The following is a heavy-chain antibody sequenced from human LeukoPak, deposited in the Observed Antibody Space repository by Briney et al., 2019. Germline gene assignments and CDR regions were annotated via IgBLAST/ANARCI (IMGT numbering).Heavy chain of an antibody. Sequence: GRSLRLSCAASGFTFSSYAIHWVRQAPGKGLEWVALISYDGMNKYYADSVKGRFTISRDNAKNSLYLQMNGLRAEDTAVYYCARWAVVVPAAPYYYYGMDVWGQGTTVTVSS. CDR3: ARWAVVVPAAPYYYYGMDV. J-gene: IGHJ6*02. CDR1: GFTFSSYA. CDR2: ISYDGMNK. D-gene: IGHD2-2*01. V-gene: IGHV3-30*04.